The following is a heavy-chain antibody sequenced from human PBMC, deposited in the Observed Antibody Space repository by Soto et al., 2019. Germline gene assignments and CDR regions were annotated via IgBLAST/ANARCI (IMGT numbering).Heavy chain of an antibody. D-gene: IGHD4-17*01. CDR2: ISSSSIYI. J-gene: IGHJ2*01. Sequence: EVQLVESGGGLVKPGGSLRLSCAASGFTFRSYSMNWVRQAPGKGLEGVSSISSSSIYIYYADSVKGRFTISRDNAKNSLYLQMNSLRAEDTAVYYCAREDYGDLNWYFDLWGRGTLVTVSS. CDR3: AREDYGDLNWYFDL. V-gene: IGHV3-21*01. CDR1: GFTFRSYS.